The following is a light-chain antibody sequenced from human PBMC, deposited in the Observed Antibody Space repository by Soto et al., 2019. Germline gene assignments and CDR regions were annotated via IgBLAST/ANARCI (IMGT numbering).Light chain of an antibody. V-gene: IGLV2-8*01. CDR1: SSDVGGYNY. CDR2: EVS. Sequence: QSVLTQPPSASGSRGQSVTISCSGTSSDVGGYNYVSWYKQHPGKAPELIIYEVSKRPSGVPDRFSGSKSGNTASLTVFGLQAEDEADYYRNSYAGGNNFVVFGTGTKVTVL. J-gene: IGLJ1*01. CDR3: NSYAGGNNFVV.